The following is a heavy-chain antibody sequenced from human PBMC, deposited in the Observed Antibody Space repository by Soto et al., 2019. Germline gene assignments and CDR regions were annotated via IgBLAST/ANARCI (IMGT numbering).Heavy chain of an antibody. CDR2: VKGDGSER. V-gene: IGHV3-74*01. CDR3: VRAQWLADDVFDI. Sequence: GGSLRLSCAASGFTFSTYWMHWVRQAPGKGLVWVSRVKGDGSERTYADSVKGRFTISRDNNKNTLDLQMNSLRPEDTAVYYCVRAQWLADDVFDIWGHGTMVTVSS. CDR1: GFTFSTYW. D-gene: IGHD6-19*01. J-gene: IGHJ3*02.